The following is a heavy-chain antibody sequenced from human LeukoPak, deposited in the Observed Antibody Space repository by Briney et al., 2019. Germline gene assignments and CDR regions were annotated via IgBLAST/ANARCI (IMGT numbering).Heavy chain of an antibody. Sequence: SETLSLTCTVSGGSISGYFWSWVRQPAGKGLEWIGRIYSSGSNNYNPSLKSRVTMSLDTSKNHLSLNLSSVTAADTAVYYCAREPTSGREPTSGRPLDYWGQGTLVTVSS. J-gene: IGHJ4*02. CDR2: IYSSGSN. V-gene: IGHV4-4*07. CDR1: GGSISGYF. CDR3: AREPTSGREPTSGRPLDY. D-gene: IGHD5-12*01.